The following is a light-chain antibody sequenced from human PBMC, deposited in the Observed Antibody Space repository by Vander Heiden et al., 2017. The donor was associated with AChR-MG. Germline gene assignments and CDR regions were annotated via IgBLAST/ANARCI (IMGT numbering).Light chain of an antibody. CDR2: NKN. CDR1: RSKIRSNT. V-gene: IGLV1-44*01. J-gene: IGLJ2*01. Sequence: SVLTQPPSASVTPAQRVTIACSGIRSKIRSNTVIWYQQLPGTAPRLLIYNKNQRPSGVPDRFSGSKSGTSASLAISGLQSEDEADYYFAAWDDSLNVLFGRGTKLTVL. CDR3: AAWDDSLNVL.